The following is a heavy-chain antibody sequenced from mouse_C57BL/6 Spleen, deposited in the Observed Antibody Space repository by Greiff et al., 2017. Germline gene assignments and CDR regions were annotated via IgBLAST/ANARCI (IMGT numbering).Heavy chain of an antibody. CDR2: IYPGDGDT. Sequence: VQLQQSGAELVKPGASVKISCKASGYAFSSYWMNWVKQRPGQGLEWIGQIYPGDGDTNYNGKFKGKATLTADKSSSTAYMQLSSLTSEDSAVYFCARAWLLRYFDVWGTGTTVTVSS. D-gene: IGHD2-3*01. CDR3: ARAWLLRYFDV. CDR1: GYAFSSYW. V-gene: IGHV1-80*01. J-gene: IGHJ1*03.